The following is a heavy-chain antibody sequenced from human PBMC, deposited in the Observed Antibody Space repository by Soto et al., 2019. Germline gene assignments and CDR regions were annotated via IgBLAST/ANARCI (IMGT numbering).Heavy chain of an antibody. J-gene: IGHJ6*02. CDR3: ARDGTAMARGYYYYEMDV. CDR2: IWYDGTKQ. V-gene: IGHV3-33*01. CDR1: GFTFISYG. Sequence: GGSLRLSCAASGFTFISYGMHWVRQAPGKGLEWVALIWYDGTKQYYADSVKGRFTISRDNSKNTLYVQMNSLRAEDTAVYYCARDGTAMARGYYYYEMDVWGQGTTVTVSS. D-gene: IGHD5-18*01.